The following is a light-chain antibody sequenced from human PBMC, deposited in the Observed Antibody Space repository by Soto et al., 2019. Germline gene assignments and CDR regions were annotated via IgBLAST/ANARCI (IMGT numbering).Light chain of an antibody. V-gene: IGKV3-20*01. CDR1: RSVSSY. J-gene: IGKJ4*01. Sequence: EIVLTQSPATLSLSPGESATLSCRATRSVSSYLAWYQQKPGQAPRLLIYGASSRATGIPDRFSGSGSGTDFTLTISRLEPEDFAVYYCQQYGSSLLTFGGGTKVDIK. CDR2: GAS. CDR3: QQYGSSLLT.